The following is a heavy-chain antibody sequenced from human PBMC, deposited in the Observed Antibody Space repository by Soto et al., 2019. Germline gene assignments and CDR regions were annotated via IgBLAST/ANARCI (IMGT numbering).Heavy chain of an antibody. CDR3: ARTYYYDSSDKVGAFDI. V-gene: IGHV4-30-2*05. Sequence: TSETLSLTCAVSGGSISSGGYSWSWIRQPPGKGLEWIGYIYHSGSTYYNPSLKSRVTISVDTSKNQFSLKLSSVTAADTAVYYCARTYYYDSSDKVGAFDIWGQGTMVTVS. D-gene: IGHD3-22*01. J-gene: IGHJ3*02. CDR1: GGSISSGGYS. CDR2: IYHSGST.